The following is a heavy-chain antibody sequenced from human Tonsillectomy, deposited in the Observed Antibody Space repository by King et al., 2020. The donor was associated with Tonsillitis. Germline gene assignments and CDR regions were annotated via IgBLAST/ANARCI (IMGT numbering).Heavy chain of an antibody. CDR1: GFTFSSYW. Sequence: VQLVESGGGLVQPGGSLRLSCAASGFTFSSYWMSWVRKAPGKGLEWVANIKQDGSEKYYVDSVKGRFTISRDNAKHSLYLQMNSLRAEDTAVYYCASLTYYYDSSGYNWFDPWGQGTLVTVSS. CDR2: IKQDGSEK. CDR3: ASLTYYYDSSGYNWFDP. D-gene: IGHD3-22*01. V-gene: IGHV3-7*01. J-gene: IGHJ5*02.